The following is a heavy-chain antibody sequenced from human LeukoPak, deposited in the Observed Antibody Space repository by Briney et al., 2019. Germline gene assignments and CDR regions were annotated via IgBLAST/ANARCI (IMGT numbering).Heavy chain of an antibody. CDR1: GYTFTGYY. Sequence: ASVKVSCKASGYTFTGYYMHWVRQAPGQGLEWVGWINPNSGGTNYAQKFQGRVTMTRDTSISTAYMELSRLRSDDTAVYYCARVHVDFEWELFDYWGQGTLVTVSS. V-gene: IGHV1-2*02. J-gene: IGHJ4*02. CDR2: INPNSGGT. CDR3: ARVHVDFEWELFDY. D-gene: IGHD1-26*01.